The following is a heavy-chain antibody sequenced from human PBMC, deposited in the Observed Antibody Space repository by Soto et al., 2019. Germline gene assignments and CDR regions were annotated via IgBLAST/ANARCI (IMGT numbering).Heavy chain of an antibody. CDR3: ARARVTDYNSRAYHYYFAREV. Sequence: LSHTCFVPCCPVSVNDLFCSWIRHIQGKGLEWIANVYHTGTTYYNPSLKSRVSMSVDTSQNQFSLILASVTAADTAVYYCARARVTDYNSRAYHYYFAREVWGQGTAVTVS. J-gene: IGHJ6*02. V-gene: IGHV4-31*02. CDR2: VYHTGTT. D-gene: IGHD3-22*01. CDR1: CCPVSVNDLF.